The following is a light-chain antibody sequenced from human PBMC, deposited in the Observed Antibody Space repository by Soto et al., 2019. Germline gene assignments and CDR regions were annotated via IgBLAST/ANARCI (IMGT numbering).Light chain of an antibody. Sequence: QSALTQPPSASGSPGRSVTISCTGTSSDVGGYDYVSWFQQHPGKAPKLIIYEVTKRPSGVPDRFSGSSSGAERYLTISSLQSEDEADYYCQTWGTGMVFGGGTKLTVL. V-gene: IGLV2-8*01. CDR2: EVT. J-gene: IGLJ3*02. CDR1: SSDVGGYDY. CDR3: QTWGTGMV.